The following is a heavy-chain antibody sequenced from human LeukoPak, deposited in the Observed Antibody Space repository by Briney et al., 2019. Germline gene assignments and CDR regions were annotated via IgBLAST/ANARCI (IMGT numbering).Heavy chain of an antibody. CDR2: ISGSGDNT. CDR1: GFTFSSYA. V-gene: IGHV3-23*01. Sequence: GGSLRLSCAASGFTFSSYAMSWVRQAPGKGLEWVSGISGSGDNTYYADSVKGRFTISRDNSKNTLYVQVNSLGTKDTAAYYCAKGSYYDSSGSFYFNYWGQGTLVTVSS. CDR3: AKGSYYDSSGSFYFNY. J-gene: IGHJ4*02. D-gene: IGHD3-22*01.